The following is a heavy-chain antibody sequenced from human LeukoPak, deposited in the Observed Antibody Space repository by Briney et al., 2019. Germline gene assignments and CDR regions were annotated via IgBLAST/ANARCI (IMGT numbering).Heavy chain of an antibody. J-gene: IGHJ4*02. D-gene: IGHD1-26*01. Sequence: SGGSLRLSCAASGFTFSSIAMSWVRQAPDKGLEWVSTIRESSGDTYYEDSVKGRFTIYRDISRNTVYLQMNSLRAEDTAVYYCAREGPMTRSGSYDYWGRGTLVTVSS. CDR1: GFTFSSIA. V-gene: IGHV3-23*01. CDR3: AREGPMTRSGSYDY. CDR2: IRESSGDT.